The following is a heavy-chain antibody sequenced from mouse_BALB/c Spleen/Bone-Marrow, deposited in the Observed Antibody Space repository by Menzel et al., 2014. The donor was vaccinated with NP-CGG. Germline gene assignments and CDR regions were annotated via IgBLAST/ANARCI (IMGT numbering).Heavy chain of an antibody. Sequence: EVMLVESGGGLVQPGGSLRLSCAISGFTFTDYYMSWVRQPPGKALEWLGFIRNKANGYTTEYSASVKGRFTISRDNSQSILYLQMNTLRAEDSATYYCARDGYDDYWGQGTTLTVSS. CDR1: GFTFTDYY. V-gene: IGHV7-3*02. CDR2: IRNKANGYTT. CDR3: ARDGYDDY. D-gene: IGHD2-2*01. J-gene: IGHJ2*01.